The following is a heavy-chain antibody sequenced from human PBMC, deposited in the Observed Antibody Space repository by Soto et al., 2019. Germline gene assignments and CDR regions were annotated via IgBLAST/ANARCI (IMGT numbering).Heavy chain of an antibody. CDR1: GGTFSSYA. V-gene: IGHV1-69*06. Sequence: GASVKVSCKASGGTFSSYAISWVRQAPGQGLEWMGGIIPIFGTANYAQKFQGRVTITADKSTSTAYMELSSLRSEDTAVYYCARDWPYYYDSSGIPYGMDVWGQGTKVTVSS. CDR2: IIPIFGTA. CDR3: ARDWPYYYDSSGIPYGMDV. D-gene: IGHD3-22*01. J-gene: IGHJ6*02.